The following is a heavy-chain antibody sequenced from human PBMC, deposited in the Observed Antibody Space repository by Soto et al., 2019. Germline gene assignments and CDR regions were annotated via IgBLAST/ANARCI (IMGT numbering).Heavy chain of an antibody. CDR1: GFTFNSYD. V-gene: IGHV3-30-3*01. D-gene: IGHD2-2*01. CDR2: TSYDGSNK. CDR3: ARSPPSVPAALDY. J-gene: IGHJ4*02. Sequence: QVQMVESGGGVVQPGTSLRLSCAASGFTFNSYDMHWVRQAPGKGLEWVAGTSYDGSNKYYADSVKDRVTISRDNSKNPLYLQMNSLRPEDASLFYWARSPPSVPAALDYWGRGTLVTVSS.